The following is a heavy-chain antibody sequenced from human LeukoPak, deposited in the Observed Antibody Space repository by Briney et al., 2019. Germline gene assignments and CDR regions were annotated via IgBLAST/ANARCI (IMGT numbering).Heavy chain of an antibody. Sequence: PGGSLRLSCAASGFTVSSNYMSWVRQAPGKGLEWVSVIYSGGSTYYADSVKGRFTISRDNSKNTLYLQMNSLRAEDTAVYYCARDSGPRSYYYDSSGYRYWGQGTLVTVSS. CDR3: ARDSGPRSYYYDSSGYRY. CDR1: GFTVSSNY. CDR2: IYSGGST. D-gene: IGHD3-22*01. J-gene: IGHJ4*02. V-gene: IGHV3-66*01.